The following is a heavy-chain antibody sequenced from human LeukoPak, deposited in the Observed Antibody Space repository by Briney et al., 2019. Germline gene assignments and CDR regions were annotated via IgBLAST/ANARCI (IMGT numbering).Heavy chain of an antibody. V-gene: IGHV3-43*02. D-gene: IGHD3-22*01. CDR2: ISGDGGST. J-gene: IGHJ4*02. Sequence: GGSLRLSCAASGFTYEDYAIHWVRQDPGKGLEWVSLISGDGGSTYYADSVKGRFTISRDNSKNSLYLQMNSLRTEDTALYYCAKDGGDSSGYFPYYFDYWGQGTLVAVSS. CDR3: AKDGGDSSGYFPYYFDY. CDR1: GFTYEDYA.